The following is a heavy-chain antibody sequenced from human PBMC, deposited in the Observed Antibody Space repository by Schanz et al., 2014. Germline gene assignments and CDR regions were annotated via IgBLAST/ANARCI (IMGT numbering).Heavy chain of an antibody. CDR1: RSTFSSYT. Sequence: QVQLVQSGAEVKKPGSSVKVSCKASRSTFSSYTISWVRQARGQGLEWVGRFIPILDVGNYAQQFQGRVTITADRSTSTAYMELSSLRSEDTAVYYCARPSDSSWYMDVWGKGTTVTVSS. D-gene: IGHD2-21*02. CDR2: FIPILDVG. V-gene: IGHV1-69*02. J-gene: IGHJ6*03. CDR3: ARPSDSSWYMDV.